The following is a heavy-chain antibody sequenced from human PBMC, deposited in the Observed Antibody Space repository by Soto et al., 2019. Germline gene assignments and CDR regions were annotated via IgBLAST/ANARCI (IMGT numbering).Heavy chain of an antibody. V-gene: IGHV4-39*02. CDR3: VRAPDS. Sequence: QLQLQESGPGMVKPSETLSLTCSVSDYSISSITSSEYWGWIRQLPGKGLEWIGSMYKSGRTYSNPSLKSRVTISVDTSQNHFSLRVASVTAADTAVYYCVRAPDSWGQGTLVTVSS. CDR1: DYSISSITSSEY. CDR2: MYKSGRT. J-gene: IGHJ5*01.